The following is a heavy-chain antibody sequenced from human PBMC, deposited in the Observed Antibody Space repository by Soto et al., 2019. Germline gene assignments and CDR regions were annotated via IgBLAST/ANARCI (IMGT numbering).Heavy chain of an antibody. CDR3: ARARCTTTCPYYLDS. Sequence: PSETLSLTCTVSGGSISNYYWTWIRQPPGKGLEWIAYIYYSGSTNYNPSLKSRVTISVDTSKNQFSLKLSSVTAADTAVYYCARARCTTTCPYYLDSCGQGSQVTVAS. J-gene: IGHJ4*02. CDR2: IYYSGST. V-gene: IGHV4-59*01. CDR1: GGSISNYY. D-gene: IGHD2-2*01.